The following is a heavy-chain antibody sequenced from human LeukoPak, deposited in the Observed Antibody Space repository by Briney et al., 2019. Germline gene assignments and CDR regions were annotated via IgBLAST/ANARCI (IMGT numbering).Heavy chain of an antibody. V-gene: IGHV4-31*03. Sequence: SETLSLTCTVSGGSISSGGYYWSWIRQHPGKGLGWIGYISYSGNTFYNPSLKSRVSISVDTSKNQFSLKLSSVTAADTAVYYCARAPSYYYDSSAYRQPGHFQHWGQGTLVTVSS. CDR2: ISYSGNT. D-gene: IGHD3-22*01. CDR3: ARAPSYYYDSSAYRQPGHFQH. CDR1: GGSISSGGYY. J-gene: IGHJ1*01.